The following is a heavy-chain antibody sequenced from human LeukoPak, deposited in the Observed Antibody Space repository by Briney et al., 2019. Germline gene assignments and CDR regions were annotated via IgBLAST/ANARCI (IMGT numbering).Heavy chain of an antibody. V-gene: IGHV3-30*03. J-gene: IGHJ4*02. CDR1: GFTFSSYG. D-gene: IGHD4-17*01. CDR3: ARAPGGFHGDYSPIAY. CDR2: ISYDGSNK. Sequence: GGSLRLSYAASGFTFSSYGMHWVRQAPGKGLEWVAVISYDGSNKYYADSVKGRFTISRDNSQNTLFLQMNSLRAEETAMYYCARAPGGFHGDYSPIAYWGQGTLVTVSS.